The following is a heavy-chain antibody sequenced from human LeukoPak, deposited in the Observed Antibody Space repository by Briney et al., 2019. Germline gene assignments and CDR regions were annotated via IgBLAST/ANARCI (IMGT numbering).Heavy chain of an antibody. CDR1: GGSISSGGYS. D-gene: IGHD3-22*01. CDR3: ARGYDSSGYYLYFDY. Sequence: SETLSLTCAVSGGSISSGGYSWSWIRQPPGKGLEWIGYIYHSGSTYYNPSLKSRVTISVDRSKNQFSLKLGSVTAADTAVYYCARGYDSSGYYLYFDYWGQGTLVTVSS. J-gene: IGHJ4*02. CDR2: IYHSGST. V-gene: IGHV4-30-2*01.